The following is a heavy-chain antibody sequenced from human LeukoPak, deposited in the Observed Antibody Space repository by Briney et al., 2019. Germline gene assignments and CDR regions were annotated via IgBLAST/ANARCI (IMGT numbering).Heavy chain of an antibody. CDR1: GYTFTSYD. D-gene: IGHD6-19*01. CDR3: ARESIAVAGDPFDY. CDR2: MNPNSGNT. V-gene: IGHV1-8*01. J-gene: IGHJ4*02. Sequence: ASVKVSCKASGYTFTSYDINWVRQAIGQGLEWMGWMNPNSGNTGYAQKFQGRVTMTRNTSISTAYMELSRLRSEDTAVHYCARESIAVAGDPFDYWGQGTLVTVSS.